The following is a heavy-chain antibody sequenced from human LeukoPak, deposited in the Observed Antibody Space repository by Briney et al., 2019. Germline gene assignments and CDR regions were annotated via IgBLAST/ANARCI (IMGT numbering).Heavy chain of an antibody. D-gene: IGHD6-13*01. CDR3: ARDSEQQLNRGYYYYGMDV. CDR2: IYTSGST. CDR1: GGSISSYY. J-gene: IGHJ6*02. V-gene: IGHV4-4*07. Sequence: SETLSLTCTVSGGSISSYYWSWIRQPAGKGLEWLGRIYTSGSTNYNPSLKSRVTMSVDTSKNQFSLKLSSVTAADTAVYYCARDSEQQLNRGYYYYGMDVWGQGTTVTVSS.